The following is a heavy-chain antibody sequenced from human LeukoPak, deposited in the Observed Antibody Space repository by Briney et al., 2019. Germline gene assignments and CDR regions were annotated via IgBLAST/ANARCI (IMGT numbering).Heavy chain of an antibody. Sequence: GSSVKVSCKASGGTFSSYAISWVRQAPGQGLEWMGRIIPILGIANYAQKFQGRVTITADRPTSTAYMELSSLRSEDTAVYYCAREGGTGGTAMVLTMGYYFDYWGQGTLVTVSS. CDR3: AREGGTGGTAMVLTMGYYFDY. J-gene: IGHJ4*02. CDR2: IIPILGIA. CDR1: GGTFSSYA. V-gene: IGHV1-69*04. D-gene: IGHD5-18*01.